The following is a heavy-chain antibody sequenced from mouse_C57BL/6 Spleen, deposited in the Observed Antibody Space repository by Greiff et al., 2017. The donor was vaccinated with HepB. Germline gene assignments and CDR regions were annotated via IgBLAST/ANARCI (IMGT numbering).Heavy chain of an antibody. V-gene: IGHV1-15*01. J-gene: IGHJ4*01. CDR2: IDPETGGT. CDR3: TRSVTRAMDY. CDR1: GYTFTDYE. D-gene: IGHD2-2*01. Sequence: QVQLQQSGAELVRPGASVTLSCKASGYTFTDYEMHWVKQTPVHGLEWIGAIDPETGGTAYNQKFKGKARLTADKSSSTAYMELRSLTSEDSAVYYCTRSVTRAMDYWGQGTSVTVSS.